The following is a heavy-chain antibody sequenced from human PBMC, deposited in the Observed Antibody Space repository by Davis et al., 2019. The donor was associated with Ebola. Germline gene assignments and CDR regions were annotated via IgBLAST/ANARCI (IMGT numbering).Heavy chain of an antibody. J-gene: IGHJ4*02. CDR1: GFTFSGSA. Sequence: GGSLRLSCAASGFTFSGSAMHWVRQASGKGLEWVGRIRSKANSYATAYAASVKGRFTISRDDSKNTAYLQMNSLKTEDTAVYYCTNASQYGDYDYWGQGTLVTVSS. D-gene: IGHD4-17*01. V-gene: IGHV3-73*01. CDR2: IRSKANSYAT. CDR3: TNASQYGDYDY.